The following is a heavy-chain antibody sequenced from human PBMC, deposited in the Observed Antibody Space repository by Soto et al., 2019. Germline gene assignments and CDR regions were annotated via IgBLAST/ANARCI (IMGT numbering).Heavy chain of an antibody. V-gene: IGHV1-69*04. D-gene: IGHD3-10*01. Sequence: SVKVSCKASGGTFSSYTISWVRQAPGQGPEWMGRIIPILGIANYAQKFQGRVTITADKSTSTAYMELSSLRSEDTAVYYCARDRYYGSGSYSGGYYYYGMDVWG. J-gene: IGHJ6*02. CDR3: ARDRYYGSGSYSGGYYYYGMDV. CDR1: GGTFSSYT. CDR2: IIPILGIA.